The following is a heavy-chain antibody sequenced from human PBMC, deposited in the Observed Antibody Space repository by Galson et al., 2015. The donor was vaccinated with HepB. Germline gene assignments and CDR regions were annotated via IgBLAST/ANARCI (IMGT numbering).Heavy chain of an antibody. Sequence: SLRLSCAAPGFTFSSFGMHWVRQAPGKGLEWVAGTWSDGSKKFYADSVQGRFTISRDNSKNRLYLQMNSLRAEDTAVYYCTRDGSGYRPHSYFDYWGQGILVTVSS. D-gene: IGHD5-18*01. CDR1: GFTFSSFG. CDR3: TRDGSGYRPHSYFDY. V-gene: IGHV3-33*01. CDR2: TWSDGSKK. J-gene: IGHJ4*02.